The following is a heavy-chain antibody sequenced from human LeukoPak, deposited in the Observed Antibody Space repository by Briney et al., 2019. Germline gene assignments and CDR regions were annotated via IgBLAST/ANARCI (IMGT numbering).Heavy chain of an antibody. J-gene: IGHJ4*02. CDR2: MRYDGSNK. Sequence: GGSLRLSCAASGFTFSSYGMHWVRQAPGKGLEWVAFMRYDGSNKYYADSVKGRFTISRDNSKNTLYLQMNSLRAEDTAVYYCAHLYVWGSYRYLFDYWGQGTLVTVSS. D-gene: IGHD3-16*02. CDR3: AHLYVWGSYRYLFDY. CDR1: GFTFSSYG. V-gene: IGHV3-30*02.